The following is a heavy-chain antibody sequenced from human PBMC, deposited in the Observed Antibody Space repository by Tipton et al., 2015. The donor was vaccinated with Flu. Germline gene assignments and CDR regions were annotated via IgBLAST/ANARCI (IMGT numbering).Heavy chain of an antibody. V-gene: IGHV4-59*08. D-gene: IGHD3-10*01. Sequence: LRLSCTVSGGSISSYYWSWIRQPPGKGLEWIGYIYYSGSTNYNPSLKSRVTISVDTSKNQFSLKLGSVTAADTAVYYCARHAKTGIDYWGQGTLVTVSS. CDR3: ARHAKTGIDY. CDR1: GGSISSYY. CDR2: IYYSGST. J-gene: IGHJ4*02.